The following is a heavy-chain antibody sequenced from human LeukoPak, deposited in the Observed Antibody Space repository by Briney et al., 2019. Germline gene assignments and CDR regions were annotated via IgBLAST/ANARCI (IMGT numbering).Heavy chain of an antibody. V-gene: IGHV7-4-1*01. CDR2: INTNTGNP. D-gene: IGHD2-2*01. J-gene: IGHJ5*02. CDR3: ARGEYCSSIDCYPGGFHHTWIDP. CDR1: GYTFTSYA. Sequence: ASVKVSCKASGYTFTSYAMNWVRQAPGQGLEWMGWINTNTGNPTYAQGFTGRFVFSLDTSVSTAYLQICSLKAEDAAVYYCARGEYCSSIDCYPGGFHHTWIDPWGQGTLVTVSS.